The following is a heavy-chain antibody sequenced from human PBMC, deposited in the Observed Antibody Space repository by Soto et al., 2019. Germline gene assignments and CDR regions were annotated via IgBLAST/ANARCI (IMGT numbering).Heavy chain of an antibody. CDR1: GGSISSGGYS. Sequence: SETLFLTCAVSGGSISSGGYSWSWIRQPPGKGLEWIGYIYHSGSTYYNPSLKSRVTISVDRSKNQFSLKLSSVTAADTAVYYCARDRKGDGYNYFDYWGQGTLVTVSS. V-gene: IGHV4-30-2*01. J-gene: IGHJ4*02. CDR3: ARDRKGDGYNYFDY. CDR2: IYHSGST. D-gene: IGHD5-12*01.